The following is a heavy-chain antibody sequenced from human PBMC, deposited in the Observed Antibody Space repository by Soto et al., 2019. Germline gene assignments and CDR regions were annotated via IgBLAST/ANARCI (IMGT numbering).Heavy chain of an antibody. CDR2: INHSGST. J-gene: IGHJ3*02. V-gene: IGHV4-34*01. Sequence: SETLSLTCAVYGGSFSGYYWSWIRRPPGKGLEWIGEINHSGSTNYNPSLKSRVTISVDTSKNQFSLKLSSVTAADTAVYYCARGREGHDAFDIWGQGTMVTVSS. CDR3: ARGREGHDAFDI. CDR1: GGSFSGYY.